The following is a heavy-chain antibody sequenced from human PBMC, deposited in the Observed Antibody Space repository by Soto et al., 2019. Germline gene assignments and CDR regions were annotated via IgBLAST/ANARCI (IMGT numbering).Heavy chain of an antibody. J-gene: IGHJ4*02. D-gene: IGHD5-12*01. CDR3: ARISVDVPE. V-gene: IGHV1-2*02. Sequence: QLVQSGAEVKKPGASVKVSCKTSGPTFIAYYIHWVRQAPGQGLEWMGWIDPKSGGTNYEQKFLGRVTMTRDTSINTAYMELNTLTSDDTALYYCARISVDVPEWGQGTLITVAS. CDR2: IDPKSGGT. CDR1: GPTFIAYY.